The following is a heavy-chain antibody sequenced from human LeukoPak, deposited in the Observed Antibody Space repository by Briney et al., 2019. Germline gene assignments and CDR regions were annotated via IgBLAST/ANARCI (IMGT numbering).Heavy chain of an antibody. Sequence: PGGSLRLSCAASGFTFSSYAMSWVRQAPGKGLEWVSAISGSGGSTYYADSVKGRFTIARDNSKNTLYLQMNSLRAEDTAVYYCANDAESWWPLDYYYGMDVWGQGTTVTVSS. V-gene: IGHV3-23*01. J-gene: IGHJ6*02. CDR1: GFTFSSYA. D-gene: IGHD2-15*01. CDR3: ANDAESWWPLDYYYGMDV. CDR2: ISGSGGST.